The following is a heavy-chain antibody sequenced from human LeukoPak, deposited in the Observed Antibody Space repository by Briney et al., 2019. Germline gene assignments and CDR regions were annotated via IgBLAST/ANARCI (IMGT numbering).Heavy chain of an antibody. CDR3: AKTPTHYDILTGYYTFDY. J-gene: IGHJ4*02. CDR2: TSSSSSTI. D-gene: IGHD3-9*01. V-gene: IGHV3-48*04. Sequence: PGGSLRLSCAASGFTFSSYSMNWVRQAPGKGLEWVSYTSSSSSTIYYADSVKGRFTISRDNAKNSLYLQMNSLRAEDTAVYYCAKTPTHYDILTGYYTFDYWGQGTLVTVSS. CDR1: GFTFSSYS.